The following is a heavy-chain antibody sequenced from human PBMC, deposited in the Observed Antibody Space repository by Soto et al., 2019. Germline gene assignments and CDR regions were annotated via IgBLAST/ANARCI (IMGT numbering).Heavy chain of an antibody. V-gene: IGHV3-21*01. CDR1: GFTFSSYS. D-gene: IGHD3-9*01. Sequence: EVQLVESGGGLVKPGGSPRLSCAASGFTFSSYSMNWVRQAPGKGLEWVSSISSSSSYIYYADSVKGRFTISRDNAKNSLCLQMNSLRAEDTAVYYCARDPFDYDILTGYPDYWGQGTLVTVSS. CDR3: ARDPFDYDILTGYPDY. J-gene: IGHJ4*02. CDR2: ISSSSSYI.